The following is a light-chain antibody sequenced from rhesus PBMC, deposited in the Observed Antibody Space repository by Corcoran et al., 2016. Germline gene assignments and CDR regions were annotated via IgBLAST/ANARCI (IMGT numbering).Light chain of an antibody. V-gene: IGKV1-25*01. CDR2: HAT. CDR3: QRYNDLVT. J-gene: IGKJ4*01. Sequence: DIQMTQSPSSVSAFVGDRVTISCRASQDIHRYLAWYQQRPGKPPNLLIYHATTLQGGVPSRFSGSGSGTEFHLPISSLQPEDSATYYCQRYNDLVTFGKGTKVEI. CDR1: QDIHRY.